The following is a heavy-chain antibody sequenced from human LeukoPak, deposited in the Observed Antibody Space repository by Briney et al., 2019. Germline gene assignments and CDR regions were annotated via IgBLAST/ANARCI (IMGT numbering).Heavy chain of an antibody. Sequence: GGSLRLSCAASGFTFNDYYMSWIRQAPGKGLECTSYISSSGTPIYYADSVKGRFTISRDNAKNSLYLQMNSLRAEDTAVYYCARDGGWTFDYWGQGTLVTVSS. J-gene: IGHJ4*02. CDR2: ISSSGTPI. CDR3: ARDGGWTFDY. CDR1: GFTFNDYY. D-gene: IGHD6-19*01. V-gene: IGHV3-11*01.